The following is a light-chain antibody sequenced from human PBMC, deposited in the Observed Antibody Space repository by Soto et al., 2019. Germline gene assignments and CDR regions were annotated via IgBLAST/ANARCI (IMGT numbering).Light chain of an antibody. CDR1: SSDVGGYNY. CDR3: SSYAGSNNLGV. J-gene: IGLJ1*01. Sequence: QSVLTQPPSASGSPGQSVTISCTGTSSDVGGYNYVSWYQQHPGKAPKLMIYEVSKRPSGVPDRFSGSKSGNTASLTVSGIQAEDEADYYCSSYAGSNNLGVLGTGTKITVL. CDR2: EVS. V-gene: IGLV2-8*01.